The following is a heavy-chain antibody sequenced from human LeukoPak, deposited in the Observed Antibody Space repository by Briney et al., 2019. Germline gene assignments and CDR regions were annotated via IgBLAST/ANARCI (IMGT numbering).Heavy chain of an antibody. CDR2: IKQDGSEK. D-gene: IGHD6-13*01. CDR1: GFTFSSYW. V-gene: IGHV3-7*01. CDR3: ARETGAGNDY. J-gene: IGHJ4*02. Sequence: PGGSLRLSCAASGFTFSSYWMSWVRQAPGKGLEWVANIKQDGSEKYYLDSVKGRFTISRDNATKSLYLQMNSLRAEDTAVYYCARETGAGNDYWGQGTLVTVSS.